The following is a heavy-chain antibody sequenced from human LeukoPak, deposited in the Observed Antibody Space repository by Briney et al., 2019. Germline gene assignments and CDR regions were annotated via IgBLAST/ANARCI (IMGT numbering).Heavy chain of an antibody. CDR1: GYTFTSYD. CDR3: ARGQMGRGAARRVDY. Sequence: ASVKVSCKASGYTFTSYDINWVRQATGQGLEWMGWMNPNSGNTGYAQKFQGRVTMTRNTSISTAYMELSRLRSGDTAVYYCARGQMGRGAARRVDYWGQGTLVTVSS. J-gene: IGHJ4*02. V-gene: IGHV1-8*01. CDR2: MNPNSGNT. D-gene: IGHD6-6*01.